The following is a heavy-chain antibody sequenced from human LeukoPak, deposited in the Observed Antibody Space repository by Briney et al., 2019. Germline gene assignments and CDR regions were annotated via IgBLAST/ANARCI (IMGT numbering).Heavy chain of an antibody. CDR3: AKALNVLVPSTSRWFDP. CDR2: ISDGGAAT. CDR1: GFTFSNYA. D-gene: IGHD2-2*01. Sequence: GGSLRLSCAASGFTFSNYAVTWVRQAPGKGLEWVSTISDGGAATYYADSVKGRFTISRGNSKNTLSLQMNSLRAEDTAVYYCAKALNVLVPSTSRWFDPWGQGTLVTVSS. J-gene: IGHJ5*02. V-gene: IGHV3-23*01.